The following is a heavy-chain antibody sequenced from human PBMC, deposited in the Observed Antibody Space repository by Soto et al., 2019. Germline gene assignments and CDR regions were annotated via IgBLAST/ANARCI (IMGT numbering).Heavy chain of an antibody. CDR3: ARDRVESGYPEYFQH. CDR2: IYSGGST. CDR1: GFTVSSNY. Sequence: GGSLRLSCAASGFTVSSNYMSWVRQAPGKGLEWVSVIYSGGSTYYADSVKGRFAISRDNSKNTLYLQMNSLRAEDTAVYYCARDRVESGYPEYFQHWGQGTLVTVSS. V-gene: IGHV3-53*01. J-gene: IGHJ1*01. D-gene: IGHD3-22*01.